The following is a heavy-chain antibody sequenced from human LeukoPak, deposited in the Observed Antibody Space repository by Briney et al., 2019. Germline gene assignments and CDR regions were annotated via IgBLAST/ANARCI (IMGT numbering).Heavy chain of an antibody. D-gene: IGHD6-19*01. CDR1: GYTFTSYG. V-gene: IGHV1-18*01. CDR3: ATLGIAVAGTPLDY. CDR2: ISAYNGNT. J-gene: IGHJ4*02. Sequence: ASVKVSCKASGYTFTSYGISWVRQAPGQGLEWMGWISAYNGNTNYAQKLQGGVTMTTDTSTSTAYMELRSLRSDDTAVYYCATLGIAVAGTPLDYWGQGTLVTVSS.